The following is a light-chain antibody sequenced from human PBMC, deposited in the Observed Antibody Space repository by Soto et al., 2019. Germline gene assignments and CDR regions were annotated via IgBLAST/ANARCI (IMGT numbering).Light chain of an antibody. Sequence: QSVLTQPASVSGSPGQWITISCTGTSSDVGGYNYVSWYQQHPGKTPKLMIYDVSNRPSGVPNRFSGSKSGNTAYLTISGLQAEDEADYYCSSYTSSITLYVFGTGTKLTVL. CDR2: DVS. CDR1: SSDVGGYNY. V-gene: IGLV2-14*01. CDR3: SSYTSSITLYV. J-gene: IGLJ1*01.